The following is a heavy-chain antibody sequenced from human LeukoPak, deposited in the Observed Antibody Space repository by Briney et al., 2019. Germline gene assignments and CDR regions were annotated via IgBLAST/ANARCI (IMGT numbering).Heavy chain of an antibody. J-gene: IGHJ6*02. CDR3: ARDVTYYYYYGMDV. CDR2: IIPILGIA. CDR1: GGTFSSYA. Sequence: SVKVSCKASGGTFSSYAISWVRQAPGQGLEWMGRIIPILGIAIYAQKFQGRVTITADKSTSTAYMELSSLRSEDTAVYYCARDVTYYYYYGMDVWGQGTTVTVSS. V-gene: IGHV1-69*04. D-gene: IGHD4-11*01.